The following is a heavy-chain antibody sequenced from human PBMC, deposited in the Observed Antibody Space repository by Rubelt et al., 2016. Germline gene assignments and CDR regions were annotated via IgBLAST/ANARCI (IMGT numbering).Heavy chain of an antibody. Sequence: QVQLVQSGAEVTKPGASVKFSCKASGYTFTSYGISWVRQAPGQGLEWMGWSSASNGNTNCALKLQGRVTMTTDTSTSTAYMELRRLRSDDTAVYYCARAGVAVAGRVFDYWGQGTLVTVSS. J-gene: IGHJ4*02. CDR2: SSASNGNT. CDR3: ARAGVAVAGRVFDY. V-gene: IGHV1-18*01. D-gene: IGHD6-19*01. CDR1: GYTFTSYG.